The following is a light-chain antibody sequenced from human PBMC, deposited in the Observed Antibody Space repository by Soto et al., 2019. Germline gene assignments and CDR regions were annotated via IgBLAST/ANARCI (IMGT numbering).Light chain of an antibody. CDR2: DAS. CDR3: QQRSNWPPSIT. J-gene: IGKJ5*01. V-gene: IGKV3-11*01. CDR1: QSVISY. Sequence: ESVLIQSPATLALSPGERATLSCRASQSVISYLAWYQQKPGQAPRPLIYDASNRATGIPARFSGSGSGTDLTLPISSLEPEDVAVYYCQQRSNWPPSITCGQGTRLEI.